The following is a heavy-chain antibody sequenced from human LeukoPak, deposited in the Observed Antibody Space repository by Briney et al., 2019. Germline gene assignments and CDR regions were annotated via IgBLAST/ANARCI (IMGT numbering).Heavy chain of an antibody. J-gene: IGHJ3*02. D-gene: IGHD6-19*01. Sequence: PGGSLRLSCAASGFTFSSYAMHWVRQAPGKGLEWVTFIRYDANNKYCADSVKGRFTISRDNSKNTLYLQMNSLRAEDTAVYYCAKDSGQWRIWGQGTMVTVSS. CDR1: GFTFSSYA. V-gene: IGHV3-30*02. CDR3: AKDSGQWRI. CDR2: IRYDANNK.